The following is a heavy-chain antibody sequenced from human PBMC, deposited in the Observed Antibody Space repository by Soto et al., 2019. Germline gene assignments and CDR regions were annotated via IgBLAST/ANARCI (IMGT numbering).Heavy chain of an antibody. CDR2: IYYSGST. CDR3: ARLHCISPNCVPLDP. D-gene: IGHD2-2*01. CDR1: GGSISSTGYY. J-gene: IGHJ5*02. V-gene: IGHV4-39*01. Sequence: SETLSLTCTVSGGSISSTGYYWGWIRQPPGKGLEWIGSIYYSGSTSYNPSLQSRVTMSVDTSKNQLSLKVSSVTAADTAVHYCARLHCISPNCVPLDPWGQGTLVTVS.